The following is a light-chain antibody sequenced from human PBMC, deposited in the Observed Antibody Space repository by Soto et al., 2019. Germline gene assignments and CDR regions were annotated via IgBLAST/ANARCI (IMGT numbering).Light chain of an antibody. Sequence: EIVLTQSPATLSLSPGERATLSCRASQSVSSYLAWYQKKTGQAPRLLIYGASTRATGIPARFSGSGSGTEFTLTINSLQPEDFATYYCQQSYSTPKTFGQGTKVDIK. CDR2: GAS. J-gene: IGKJ1*01. V-gene: IGKV3-11*01. CDR3: QQSYSTPKT. CDR1: QSVSSY.